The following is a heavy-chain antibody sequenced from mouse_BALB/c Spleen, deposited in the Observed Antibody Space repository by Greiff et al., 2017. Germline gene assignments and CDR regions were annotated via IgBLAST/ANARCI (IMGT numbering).Heavy chain of an antibody. D-gene: IGHD1-1*01. Sequence: EVQLQESGTVLARPGASVKMSCKASGYSFTSYWMHWVKQRPGQGLEWIGAIYPGNSDTSYNQKFKGKAKLTAVTSASTAYMELSSLTNEDSAVYYCTRGDYYGSRVFDYWGQGTTLTVSS. V-gene: IGHV1-5*01. J-gene: IGHJ2*01. CDR3: TRGDYYGSRVFDY. CDR1: GYSFTSYW. CDR2: IYPGNSDT.